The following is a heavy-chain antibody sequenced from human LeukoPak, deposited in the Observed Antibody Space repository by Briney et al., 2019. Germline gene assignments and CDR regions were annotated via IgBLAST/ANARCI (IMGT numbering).Heavy chain of an antibody. CDR3: ARDPRIMITFGGVIVKGGHFDY. D-gene: IGHD3-16*02. CDR1: GYTFTGYY. J-gene: IGHJ4*02. Sequence: ASVKVSCKASGYTFTGYYMHWVRQAPGQGLEWMGWINPNSGGTNYAQKFQGRVTMTRDTSISTAYMELSRLRSDDTAVYYCARDPRIMITFGGVIVKGGHFDYWGQGTLVTVSS. CDR2: INPNSGGT. V-gene: IGHV1-2*02.